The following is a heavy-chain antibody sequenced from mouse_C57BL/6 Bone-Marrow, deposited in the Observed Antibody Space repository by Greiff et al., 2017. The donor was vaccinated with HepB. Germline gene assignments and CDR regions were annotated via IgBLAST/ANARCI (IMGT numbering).Heavy chain of an antibody. V-gene: IGHV14-1*01. D-gene: IGHD1-1*01. Sequence: VHVKQSGAELVRPGASVKLSCTASGFNIKDYYMHWVKQRPEQGLEWIGRIDPEDGDTEYAPKFQGKATMTADTSSNTAYLQLSSLTSEDTAVYYCTTGYYGSSYKMDYWGQGTSVTVSS. CDR1: GFNIKDYY. CDR3: TTGYYGSSYKMDY. J-gene: IGHJ4*01. CDR2: IDPEDGDT.